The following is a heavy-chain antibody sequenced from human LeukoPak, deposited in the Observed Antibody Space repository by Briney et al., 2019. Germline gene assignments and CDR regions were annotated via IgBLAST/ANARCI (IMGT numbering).Heavy chain of an antibody. CDR3: ARRGRYCSSTSCYSYFDY. CDR1: GGSISSYY. CDR2: IYHSGST. D-gene: IGHD2-2*02. V-gene: IGHV4-59*01. Sequence: SETLSLTCTVPGGSISSYYWSWIRQPPGKGLEWIGYIYHSGSTNYNPSLKSRVTISVDTSKNQFSLKLSSVTAADTAVYYCARRGRYCSSTSCYSYFDYWGQGTLITVSS. J-gene: IGHJ4*02.